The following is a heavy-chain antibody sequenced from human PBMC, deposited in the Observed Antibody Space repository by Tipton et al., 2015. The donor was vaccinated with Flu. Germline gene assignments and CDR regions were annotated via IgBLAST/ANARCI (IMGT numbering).Heavy chain of an antibody. J-gene: IGHJ3*02. CDR1: GGSISNTMYY. Sequence: TLSLTCTVSGGSISNTMYYWGWIRQSPWRGLDWIGSIYHSGHAYYNPSLGSRVAISVDTSKNRFSLTLTSVTAADTAVYYCARALPVFMAAAGNGAFDIWGQSTLVSVSS. CDR2: IYHSGHA. CDR3: ARALPVFMAAAGNGAFDI. D-gene: IGHD6-13*01. V-gene: IGHV4-39*07.